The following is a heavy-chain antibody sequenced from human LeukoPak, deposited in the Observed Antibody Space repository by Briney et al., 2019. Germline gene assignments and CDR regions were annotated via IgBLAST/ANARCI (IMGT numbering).Heavy chain of an antibody. CDR2: INSDGSTT. CDR1: GVTLSGYW. Sequence: GGSLRLSCAAYGVTLSGYWMHWVRQTPGKGLVWVSRINSDGSTTNYADSVKGRFTISRDNAKNTLYLQMNSLRAEDTALYYCAKELTTYCGGDCSFDYWGQGTLVTVSS. CDR3: AKELTTYCGGDCSFDY. J-gene: IGHJ4*02. D-gene: IGHD2-21*02. V-gene: IGHV3-74*01.